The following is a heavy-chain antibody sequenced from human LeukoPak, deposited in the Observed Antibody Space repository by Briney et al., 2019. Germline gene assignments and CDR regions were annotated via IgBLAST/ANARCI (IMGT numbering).Heavy chain of an antibody. CDR3: ARDLGKYYGSGSYYPQGP. D-gene: IGHD3-10*01. V-gene: IGHV1-18*01. J-gene: IGHJ5*02. CDR1: GYTFTSYG. CDR2: ISAYNGNT. Sequence: ASVKVSCKASGYTFTSYGISWVRQAPGQGLEWMGWISAYNGNTNYAQKLQGRVTMTTDTSTRTAYMELGSLRSDDTAVYYCARDLGKYYGSGSYYPQGPWGQGTLVTVSS.